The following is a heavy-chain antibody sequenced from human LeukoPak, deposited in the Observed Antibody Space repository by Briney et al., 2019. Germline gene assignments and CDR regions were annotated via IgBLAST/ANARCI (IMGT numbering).Heavy chain of an antibody. D-gene: IGHD6-19*01. J-gene: IGHJ4*02. CDR3: ASGSMAGYSSGWRYSGRDY. Sequence: SVKVSCKASGGTFSSYAISWVRQAPGQGVEWMGRIIPILGIANYAQKFQGRVTITADKSTSTAYMELSSLRSEDTAVYYCASGSMAGYSSGWRYSGRDYWGQGTLVTVSS. CDR2: IIPILGIA. CDR1: GGTFSSYA. V-gene: IGHV1-69*04.